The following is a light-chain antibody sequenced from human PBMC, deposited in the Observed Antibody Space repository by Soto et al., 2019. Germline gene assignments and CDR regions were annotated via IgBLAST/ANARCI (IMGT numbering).Light chain of an antibody. CDR2: GAS. V-gene: IGKV3D-20*02. CDR3: QQRNNWPWT. J-gene: IGKJ1*01. Sequence: DIVLTQSPVTLSLSPGESATLSCRASQSIGSNYLAWYQQKPGQSPRLLIYGASTRATGIPARFSGSGSGTDFTLTISSLEPEDFAVYYCQQRNNWPWTFGQGTKAAIK. CDR1: QSIGSNY.